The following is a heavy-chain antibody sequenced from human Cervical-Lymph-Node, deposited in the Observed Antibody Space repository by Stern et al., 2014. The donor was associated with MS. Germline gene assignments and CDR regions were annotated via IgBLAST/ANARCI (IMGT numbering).Heavy chain of an antibody. D-gene: IGHD5-18*01. CDR1: GGSISSSTYY. CDR2: IYDSGSTYYT. Sequence: QVQLVESGPGLVKPSETLSLTCTVSGGSISSSTYYWGWIRQPPGKGLEWIGNIYDSGSTYYTYYNPSLKSRATISVDTPSTQLPLKLSSGTAADTAVYYCATSYGFHAAISLWGQGTLVPVSA. J-gene: IGHJ4*02. CDR3: ATSYGFHAAISL. V-gene: IGHV4-39*01.